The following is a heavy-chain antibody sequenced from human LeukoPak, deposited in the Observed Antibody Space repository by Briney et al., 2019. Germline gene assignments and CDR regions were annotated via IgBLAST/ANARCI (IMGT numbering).Heavy chain of an antibody. CDR3: ARGNGSYYFSYYYYGMDV. CDR1: GGSISSSSYY. D-gene: IGHD1-26*01. J-gene: IGHJ6*02. V-gene: IGHV4-39*07. CDR2: IYYSGST. Sequence: PSETLSLTCTVSGGSISSSSYYWGWIRQPPGKGLEWIGSIYYSGSTNYNPSLKSRVTISVDTSKNQFSLKLSSVTAADTAVYYCARGNGSYYFSYYYYGMDVWGQGTTVTVSS.